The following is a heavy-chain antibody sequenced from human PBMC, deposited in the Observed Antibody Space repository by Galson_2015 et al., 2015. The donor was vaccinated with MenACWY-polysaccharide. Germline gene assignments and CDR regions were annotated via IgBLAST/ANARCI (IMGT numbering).Heavy chain of an antibody. J-gene: IGHJ4*02. Sequence: SLRLSCAGSGFTLSTYSMIWVRQAPGKGLEWVGRIKSKIHGETRDYAAPVIGRFSISRDDSENTVYLQMNSLRTEDTAVYYCTTDRPLTGGGVVAYWGQGTLVTVSS. CDR3: TTDRPLTGGGVVAY. V-gene: IGHV3-15*01. CDR2: IKSKIHGETR. CDR1: GFTLSTYS. D-gene: IGHD3-16*01.